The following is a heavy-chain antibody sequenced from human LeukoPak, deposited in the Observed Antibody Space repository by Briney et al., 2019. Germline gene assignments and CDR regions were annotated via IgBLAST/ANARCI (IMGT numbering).Heavy chain of an antibody. CDR3: AKRDDSGGNLVDL. CDR2: IYYSGSI. D-gene: IGHD3-22*01. V-gene: IGHV4-39*02. CDR1: GGSIRSGSHY. Sequence: PSETLSLTCTVSGGSIRSGSHYWAWIRHPPGKGLEWIGSIYYSGSIYYNPSLENRVTISIDTSKNHFSLKLSSLTAADTSVYYCAKRDDSGGNLVDLWGQGTLVTVS. J-gene: IGHJ4*02.